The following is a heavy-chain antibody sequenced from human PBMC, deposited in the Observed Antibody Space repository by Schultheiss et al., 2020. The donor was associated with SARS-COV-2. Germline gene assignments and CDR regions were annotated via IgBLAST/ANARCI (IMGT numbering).Heavy chain of an antibody. D-gene: IGHD3-22*01. CDR1: GFTFSSYA. J-gene: IGHJ4*02. Sequence: GGSLRLSCAASGFTFSSYAMHWVRQAPGKGLEWVAVISYDGSNKYYADSVKGRFTISRDNSKNTLYLQMNSLRAEDTAVYYCARIDYYDSSGYLLDYWGQGTLVTVSS. CDR2: ISYDGSNK. CDR3: ARIDYYDSSGYLLDY. V-gene: IGHV3-30-3*01.